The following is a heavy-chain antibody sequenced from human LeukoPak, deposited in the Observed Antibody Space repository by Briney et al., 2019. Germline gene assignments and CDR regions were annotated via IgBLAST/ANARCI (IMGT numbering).Heavy chain of an antibody. CDR1: GYTFSGYY. CDR2: INPNNGGT. J-gene: IGHJ4*02. CDR3: ARDRPLDADDYYGFYYSDY. D-gene: IGHD3-10*01. V-gene: IGHV1-2*02. Sequence: ASVKVSCKASGYTFSGYYMHWVRQAPGQGLEWMGWINPNNGGTNHAQKFQGRVTMTRDTSISTAYMELSRLRSDDTAVYYCARDRPLDADDYYGFYYSDYWGQGTLVTVSS.